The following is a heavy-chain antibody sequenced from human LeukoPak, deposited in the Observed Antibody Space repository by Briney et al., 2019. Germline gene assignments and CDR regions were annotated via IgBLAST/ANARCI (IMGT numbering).Heavy chain of an antibody. CDR3: ARRGEAMDPFDY. CDR1: GYSFTSYW. D-gene: IGHD5-18*01. CDR2: IYPGDSDT. V-gene: IGHV5-51*01. J-gene: IGHJ4*02. Sequence: GESLQIACKDSGYSFTSYWIGWVRQMPGKGLEWMGIIYPGDSDTRYSPSFQGQVTISADKSINTAYLQWSSLKASDTAIYYCARRGEAMDPFDYWGQGTLVTVPS.